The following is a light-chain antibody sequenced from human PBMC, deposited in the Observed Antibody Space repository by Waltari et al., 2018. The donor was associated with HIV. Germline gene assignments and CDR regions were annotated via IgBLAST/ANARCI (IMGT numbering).Light chain of an antibody. V-gene: IGLV2-14*03. Sequence: QSALTQPASVSGSPGHSITISCTGTTSAVGRYNSVDWYQQHPGKAPQLIIYDVSNRPSGVPYRFSGSKSGNTASLTISGLQAEDEADYYCKSKTSSSTPCVFGTGTKVTVL. CDR2: DVS. CDR3: KSKTSSSTPCV. CDR1: TSAVGRYNS. J-gene: IGLJ1*01.